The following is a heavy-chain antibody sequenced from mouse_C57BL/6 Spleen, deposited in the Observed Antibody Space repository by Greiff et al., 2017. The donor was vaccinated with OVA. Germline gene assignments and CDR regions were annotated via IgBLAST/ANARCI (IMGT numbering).Heavy chain of an antibody. CDR1: GYTFTDYE. D-gene: IGHD3-2*02. V-gene: IGHV1-15*01. Sequence: VQLQQSGAELVRPGASVTLSCKASGYTFTDYEMHWVKQTPVHGLEWIGAIDPETGGTAYNQKFKGKAILTADKSSSTAYMELRSLTSEDSAVYYCRTAQATYAMDYWGQGTSGTVSS. CDR3: RTAQATYAMDY. CDR2: IDPETGGT. J-gene: IGHJ4*01.